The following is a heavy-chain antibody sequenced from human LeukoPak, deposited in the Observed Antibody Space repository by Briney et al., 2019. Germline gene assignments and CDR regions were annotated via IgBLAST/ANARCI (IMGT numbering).Heavy chain of an antibody. J-gene: IGHJ4*02. CDR2: ISGSGGST. D-gene: IGHD3-22*01. CDR1: GFTFSSYA. Sequence: GGSLRLSCAASGFTFSSYAMGWVRQAPGKGLEWISAISGSGGSTYYADSVKGRFTISRDNSKNTLYLQMNSLRAEDTAVYYCAKANPLLIVVVESFDYWGQGTLVTVSS. V-gene: IGHV3-23*01. CDR3: AKANPLLIVVVESFDY.